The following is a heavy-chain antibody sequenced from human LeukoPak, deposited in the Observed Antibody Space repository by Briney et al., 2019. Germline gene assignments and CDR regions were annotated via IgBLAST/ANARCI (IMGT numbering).Heavy chain of an antibody. CDR3: AKGSSTTCPCYRDH. CDR2: ISSSSSTI. V-gene: IGHV3-48*01. J-gene: IGHJ4*02. D-gene: IGHD2-2*01. Sequence: GGSLRLSCAASGFTFSSYSMTWVRQAPGKGLEWVSYISSSSSTIYYADSVQGRFSISRDNSKNTLYLQMNSLRAEDTAVYYCAKGSSTTCPCYRDHWGQGTLVTVSS. CDR1: GFTFSSYS.